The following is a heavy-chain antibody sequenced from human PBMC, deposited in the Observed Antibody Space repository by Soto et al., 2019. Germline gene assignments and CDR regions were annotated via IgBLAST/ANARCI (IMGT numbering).Heavy chain of an antibody. CDR1: GGSFSGYY. CDR2: INHSGST. D-gene: IGHD3-10*01. CDR3: ARAYPGFGESPFDY. V-gene: IGHV4-34*01. J-gene: IGHJ4*02. Sequence: QVQLQQWGAGLLKPSETLSLTCAVYGGSFSGYYWSWIRQPPGKGLEWIGEINHSGSTKYNPSLKSRVPISVDTSNNHLSLGMSPVTAAETAGYYWARAYPGFGESPFDYWGQGPLVTGSS.